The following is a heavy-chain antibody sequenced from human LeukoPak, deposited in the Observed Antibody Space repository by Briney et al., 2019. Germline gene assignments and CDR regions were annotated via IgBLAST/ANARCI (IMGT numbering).Heavy chain of an antibody. V-gene: IGHV1-18*01. CDR1: GGTFSSYA. CDR2: ISAYNGNT. Sequence: ASVKVSCKASGGTFSSYAISWVRQAPGQGLEWMGWISAYNGNTNYAQKLQGRVTMTTDTSTSTAYMELRSLRSDDTAVYYCARDWRHIVVVTAILGAFDIWGQGTMVTVSS. CDR3: ARDWRHIVVVTAILGAFDI. J-gene: IGHJ3*02. D-gene: IGHD2-21*02.